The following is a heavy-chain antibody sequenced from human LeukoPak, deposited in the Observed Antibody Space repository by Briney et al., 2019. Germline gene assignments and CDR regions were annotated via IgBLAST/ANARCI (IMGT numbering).Heavy chain of an antibody. Sequence: ASVRISCKASGYTFTTYGMTWVRQAPGQGLEWMGWISAYNGDTSYAQNLQDRVTMATDTSTSTAYMELRSLISDDTAVYYCARALRIAADWFDPWGQGTLVTVSS. CDR3: ARALRIAADWFDP. V-gene: IGHV1-18*01. J-gene: IGHJ5*02. CDR1: GYTFTTYG. CDR2: ISAYNGDT. D-gene: IGHD6-13*01.